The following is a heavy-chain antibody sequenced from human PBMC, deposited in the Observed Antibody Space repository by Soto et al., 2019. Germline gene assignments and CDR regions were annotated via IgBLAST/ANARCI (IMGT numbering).Heavy chain of an antibody. CDR3: ARGGVYGSGSYYSVDWFDP. Sequence: SETLSLTCAVYGGSFSGYYWSWIRQPPGKGLEWIGEINHSGSTNYNPSLKSRVTISVDTSKNQFSLKLSSATAADTAVYYCARGGVYGSGSYYSVDWFDPWGQGTLVTVSS. V-gene: IGHV4-34*01. CDR1: GGSFSGYY. J-gene: IGHJ5*02. D-gene: IGHD3-10*01. CDR2: INHSGST.